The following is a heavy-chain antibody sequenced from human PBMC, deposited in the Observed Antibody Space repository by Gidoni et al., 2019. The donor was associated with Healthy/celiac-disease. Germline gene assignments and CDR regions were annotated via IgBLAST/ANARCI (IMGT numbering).Heavy chain of an antibody. CDR3: ARDARSGTSHIDY. CDR1: GFTFSSYG. Sequence: QVQLVESGGGVVQPGRSLRLSCAASGFTFSSYGMHWVRQAPGKGLEWGAVIWYDGSNKYYADSVKGRFTISRDNSKNTLYLQMNSLRAEDTAVYYCARDARSGTSHIDYWGQGTLVTVSS. D-gene: IGHD3-10*01. V-gene: IGHV3-33*01. CDR2: IWYDGSNK. J-gene: IGHJ4*02.